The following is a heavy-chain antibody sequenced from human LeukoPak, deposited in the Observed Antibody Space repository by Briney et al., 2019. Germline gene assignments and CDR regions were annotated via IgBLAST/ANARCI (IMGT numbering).Heavy chain of an antibody. V-gene: IGHV1-69*13. CDR3: ASPPSGEGSGSYQIFDY. CDR2: IIPIFGTA. Sequence: GASVKVSCKASGGTFSSYAISWVRQAPGQGLEWMGGIIPIFGTANYAQKFQGRVTITADESTSTAYMELSSLRSEDTAVYYCASPPSGEGSGSYQIFDYWGQGTLVTVSS. D-gene: IGHD3-10*01. J-gene: IGHJ4*02. CDR1: GGTFSSYA.